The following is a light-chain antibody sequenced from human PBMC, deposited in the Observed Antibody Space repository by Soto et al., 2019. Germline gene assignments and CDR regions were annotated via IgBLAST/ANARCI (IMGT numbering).Light chain of an antibody. Sequence: DIQMTQSPSSLSASVGDRVTITCRASQSIRSYLNWYQQKPGKAPNLLIYAASSLQSGVPSRFSCSGSGTDFTLTISSLQPEDFATYYCQQSNSIPYTFGQGTKLEIK. CDR3: QQSNSIPYT. CDR2: AAS. V-gene: IGKV1-39*01. J-gene: IGKJ2*01. CDR1: QSIRSY.